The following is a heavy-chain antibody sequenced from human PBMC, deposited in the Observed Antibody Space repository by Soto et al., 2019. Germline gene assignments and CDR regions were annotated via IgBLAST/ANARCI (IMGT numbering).Heavy chain of an antibody. J-gene: IGHJ3*02. CDR1: GFTFDDYA. Sequence: SLKISCAASGFTFDDYAMHWVRQAPGKGLEWVSGISWNSGSIGYADSVKGRFTISRDNAKNSLYLQMNSLRAEDTALYYCAKGELGGLELAFDIWGQGTMVTVSS. CDR3: AKGELGGLELAFDI. CDR2: ISWNSGSI. D-gene: IGHD1-7*01. V-gene: IGHV3-9*01.